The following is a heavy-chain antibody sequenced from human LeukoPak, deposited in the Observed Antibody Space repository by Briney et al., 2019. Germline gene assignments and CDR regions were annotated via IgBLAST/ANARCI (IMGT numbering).Heavy chain of an antibody. J-gene: IGHJ4*02. CDR1: GYTFTVYY. CDR3: ARAKSGGYSSGWYAGGNDY. Sequence: GASVTVSCKASGYTFTVYYMHWVRQAPGQGLEWMGWINPNSGGTNYAQKFQGRVTMTRDTSISTAYMELSRLRSDDTAVYYCARAKSGGYSSGWYAGGNDYWGQGTLVTVSS. D-gene: IGHD6-19*01. CDR2: INPNSGGT. V-gene: IGHV1-2*02.